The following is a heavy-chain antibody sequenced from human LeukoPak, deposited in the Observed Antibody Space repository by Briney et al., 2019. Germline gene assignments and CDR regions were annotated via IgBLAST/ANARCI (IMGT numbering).Heavy chain of an antibody. J-gene: IGHJ4*02. V-gene: IGHV3-66*01. CDR3: ARGGPFTGTISTPRASDY. Sequence: GGSLRLSCAASGFTVSSTYMSWVRQAPGKGLEWVSVIYSGGSPFYADSVKGRFTISRDISKNTVYLQMNSLRAEDTAVYHCARGGPFTGTISTPRASDYWGQGILVTVSS. D-gene: IGHD1-7*01. CDR1: GFTVSSTY. CDR2: IYSGGSP.